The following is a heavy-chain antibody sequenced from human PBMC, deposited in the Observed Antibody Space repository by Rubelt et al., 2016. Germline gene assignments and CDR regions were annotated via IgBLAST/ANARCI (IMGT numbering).Heavy chain of an antibody. CDR1: GFTFSSYA. CDR2: ISGSGGST. CDR3: ARGRGITVTGKEDYFDY. Sequence: LEEGGGLVQPGGSLRLSCAASGFTFSSYAMSWVRQAPGKGLEWVSAISGSGGSTYYADSVKGRFTISRDNSKNTVYLQMKSMRPEDTAVYYCARGRGITVTGKEDYFDYWGQGTLVTVSS. J-gene: IGHJ4*02. V-gene: IGHV3-23*01. D-gene: IGHD6-19*01.